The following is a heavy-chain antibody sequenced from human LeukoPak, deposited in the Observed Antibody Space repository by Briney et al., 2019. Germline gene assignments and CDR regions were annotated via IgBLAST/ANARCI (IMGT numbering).Heavy chain of an antibody. Sequence: SVKVSCKASGYTFTSYDINWVRQATGQGREWMGWMNPNSGNTDYAQKFQGRVTITRTTSISTAYMELSSLSSEDTAVDYCARLLHSFHYFDYWGQGTLVTVSS. CDR2: MNPNSGNT. J-gene: IGHJ4*02. CDR1: GYTFTSYD. V-gene: IGHV1-8*01. D-gene: IGHD2-15*01. CDR3: ARLLHSFHYFDY.